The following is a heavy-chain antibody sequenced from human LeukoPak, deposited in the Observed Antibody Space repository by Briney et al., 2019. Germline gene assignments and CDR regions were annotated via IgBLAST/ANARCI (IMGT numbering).Heavy chain of an antibody. CDR1: GFTFSSYA. V-gene: IGHV3-23*01. D-gene: IGHD3-3*01. CDR2: ISGSGGST. Sequence: PGGSLRLSCAASGFTFSSYAMSWVRQAPGKGLEWVSAISGSGGSTYYADSVKGRFTISRDNSKNTLYLQMNSLRAEDTAVYYCASEYYDFWGGYSENWFDPWGQGTLVTVSS. J-gene: IGHJ5*02. CDR3: ASEYYDFWGGYSENWFDP.